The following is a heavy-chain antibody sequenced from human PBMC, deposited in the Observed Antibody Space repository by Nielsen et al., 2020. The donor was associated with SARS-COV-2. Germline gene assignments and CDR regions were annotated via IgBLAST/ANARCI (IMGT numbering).Heavy chain of an antibody. CDR3: ARGSAYYDFWSGEDYYYYGMDV. Sequence: GESLKISCAASGFTFANHWMTWVRQAPGKGLEWAANIKQDGSEKYFVDSVQGRFTISRDNAKSSLFLQMNSLRADDTARYYCARGSAYYDFWSGEDYYYYGMDVWGQGTTVTVSS. D-gene: IGHD3-3*01. V-gene: IGHV3-7*03. CDR2: IKQDGSEK. CDR1: GFTFANHW. J-gene: IGHJ6*02.